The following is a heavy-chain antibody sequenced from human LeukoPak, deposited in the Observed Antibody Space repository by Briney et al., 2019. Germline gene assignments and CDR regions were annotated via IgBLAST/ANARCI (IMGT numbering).Heavy chain of an antibody. J-gene: IGHJ4*02. CDR3: ARGSCWYPVDY. V-gene: IGHV1-2*02. CDR1: GYTFTDYY. Sequence: GASVKVSCKASGYTFTDYYMHWVRQAPGQGLEWMGWITPNSDYTNYAQKFQGRVTMTRDTSINTAYMQLSGLTSDDTAVYFCARGSCWYPVDYWGQGTLVTVSS. CDR2: ITPNSDYT. D-gene: IGHD6-19*01.